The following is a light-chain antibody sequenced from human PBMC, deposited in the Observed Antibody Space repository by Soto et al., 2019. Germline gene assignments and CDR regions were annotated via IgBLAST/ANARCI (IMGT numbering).Light chain of an antibody. V-gene: IGKV3-20*01. Sequence: EIVLTQSPGTLSLSPGERATLSCRASQSVSSTYLAWYQQKPGQAPRLLLYGASSRATGIPDRFSGSGFGTDFTLTISRLEPEDSAVYYCQQYGGSPWTFGQGTQVEIQ. CDR3: QQYGGSPWT. CDR2: GAS. CDR1: QSVSSTY. J-gene: IGKJ1*01.